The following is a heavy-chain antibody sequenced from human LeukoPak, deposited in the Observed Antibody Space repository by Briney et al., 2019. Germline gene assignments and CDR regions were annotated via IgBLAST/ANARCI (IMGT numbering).Heavy chain of an antibody. V-gene: IGHV3-23*01. CDR1: GFTFSSYA. Sequence: GGSLRLSCAASGFTFSSYAMSWVRQAPGKGLEWVSAISGSGGSTYYADSVKGRFTISRDNAKNSLYLQMSSLRAENTAVYYCARAYGSSLGWGQGTLVTVSS. J-gene: IGHJ4*02. CDR2: ISGSGGST. D-gene: IGHD6-19*01. CDR3: ARAYGSSLG.